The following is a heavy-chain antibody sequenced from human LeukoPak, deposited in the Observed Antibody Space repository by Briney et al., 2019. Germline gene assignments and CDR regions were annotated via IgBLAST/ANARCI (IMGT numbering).Heavy chain of an antibody. J-gene: IGHJ4*02. D-gene: IGHD7-27*01. CDR2: IYHSGNT. CDR3: VRDIWGLPPDY. V-gene: IGHV4-38-2*02. Sequence: SETLSLTCAVSGYSIRSDYSWGWVRQPPGKGLEWIGIIYHSGNTYYNPSLKSRVTMSVDTSKNQFSLKMSSVTAADTAVYYCVRDIWGLPPDYWGQGTLVTVSS. CDR1: GYSIRSDYS.